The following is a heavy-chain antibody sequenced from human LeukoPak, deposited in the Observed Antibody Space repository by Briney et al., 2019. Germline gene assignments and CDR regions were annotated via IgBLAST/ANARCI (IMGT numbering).Heavy chain of an antibody. V-gene: IGHV4-39*07. Sequence: SETLSLTCTVSGVSISSSYSYWGWIRQPPGKGLEWIGEINHSGSTNYNPSLKSRVTISVDTSKNQFSLKLSSVTAADTAVYYCARRYYGSGSLNDYWGQGTLVTVSS. D-gene: IGHD3-10*01. CDR2: INHSGST. CDR1: GVSISSSYSY. CDR3: ARRYYGSGSLNDY. J-gene: IGHJ4*02.